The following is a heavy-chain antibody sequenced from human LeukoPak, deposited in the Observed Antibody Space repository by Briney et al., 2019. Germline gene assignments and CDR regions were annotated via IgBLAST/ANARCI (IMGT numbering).Heavy chain of an antibody. CDR1: GGSITNYC. CDR2: VYASGAT. J-gene: IGHJ3*02. CDR3: ARHGKGVTYFYTFDI. V-gene: IGHV4-59*08. D-gene: IGHD2/OR15-2a*01. Sequence: SETLSLTCTVSGGSITNYCWSWIRQPPGEGLEWIGYVYASGATNSNPSLKSRVTISVDTSKNQFSLKLSSVTAADTAVYYCARHGKGVTYFYTFDIWGQGTVVAVSS.